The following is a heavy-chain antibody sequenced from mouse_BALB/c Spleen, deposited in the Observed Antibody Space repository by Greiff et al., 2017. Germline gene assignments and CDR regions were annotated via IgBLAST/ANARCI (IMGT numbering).Heavy chain of an antibody. CDR2: ISSGGSYT. D-gene: IGHD1-1*01. J-gene: IGHJ2*01. CDR1: GFTFSSYT. CDR3: TGNYVLFDY. V-gene: IGHV5-6-4*01. Sequence: EVHLVESGGGLVKPGGSLKLSCAASGFTFSSYTMSWVRQTPEKRLEWVATISSGGSYTYYPDSVKGRFTISRNNAKNTLYLQMSSLKYEDTAMYYCTGNYVLFDYWGQGTTLTVSS.